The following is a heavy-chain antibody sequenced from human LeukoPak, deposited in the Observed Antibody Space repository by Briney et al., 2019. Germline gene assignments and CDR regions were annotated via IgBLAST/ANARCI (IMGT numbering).Heavy chain of an antibody. CDR1: GFSLSTSGMC. CDR2: TDWDDDR. D-gene: IGHD2-2*01. CDR3: ARMRYCSSTSCYYFDY. V-gene: IGHV2-70*11. J-gene: IGHJ4*02. Sequence: SGPALVKPTQTLTLTCTFSGFSLSTSGMCVSWIRQPPGKALEWLARTDWDDDRYYNTSLKTRLTISKDTSKNQVVLTMTNMDPVDTATYYCARMRYCSSTSCYYFDYWGQGTLVTVSS.